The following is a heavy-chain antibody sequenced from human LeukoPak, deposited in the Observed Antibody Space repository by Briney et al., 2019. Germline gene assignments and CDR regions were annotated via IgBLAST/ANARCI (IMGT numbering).Heavy chain of an antibody. V-gene: IGHV2-5*02. Sequence: SGPTLVNPTQTLTLTCTFSGFSLSTSGVGVGWIRQPPGKALEWLTVIYWDDDKRYSPSLKSRLTITKDTSKNQVVLTMTNMDPVDTATYYCVQTGGWLYFDYWGQGTLVTVSS. D-gene: IGHD7-27*01. CDR2: IYWDDDK. CDR1: GFSLSTSGVG. J-gene: IGHJ4*02. CDR3: VQTGGWLYFDY.